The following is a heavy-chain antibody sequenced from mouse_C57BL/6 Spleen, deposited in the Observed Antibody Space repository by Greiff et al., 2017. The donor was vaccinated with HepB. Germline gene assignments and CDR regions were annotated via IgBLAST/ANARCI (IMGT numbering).Heavy chain of an antibody. CDR2: IDPENGDT. D-gene: IGHD3-2*02. CDR3: TGQLSLDY. CDR1: GFNIKDDY. J-gene: IGHJ2*01. V-gene: IGHV14-4*01. Sequence: EVQLQQSGAELVRPGASVKLSCTASGFNIKDDYMHWVKQRPEQGLEWIGWIDPENGDTEYASKFQGKATITADTSSNTAYLQLSSLTSEDTAVYYCTGQLSLDYWGQGTTLTVSS.